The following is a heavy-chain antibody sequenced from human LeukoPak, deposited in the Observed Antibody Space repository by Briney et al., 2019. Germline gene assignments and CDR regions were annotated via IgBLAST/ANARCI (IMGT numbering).Heavy chain of an antibody. D-gene: IGHD5-18*01. Sequence: ASVKVSCKASGYTFTSYGISWVRRAPGQGLEWMGWIIAYNGNTNYAQKLQGRVTMTTDTSTSTAYMELRSLRSDDTAVYYCARDRGDRTPGYSYGRTDYWGQGTLVTVSS. CDR2: IIAYNGNT. V-gene: IGHV1-18*01. CDR1: GYTFTSYG. J-gene: IGHJ4*02. CDR3: ARDRGDRTPGYSYGRTDY.